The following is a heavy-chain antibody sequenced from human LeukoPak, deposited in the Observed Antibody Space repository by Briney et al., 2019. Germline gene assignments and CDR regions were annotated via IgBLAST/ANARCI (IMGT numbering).Heavy chain of an antibody. J-gene: IGHJ4*02. CDR3: ARDYSTSSWDK. CDR2: IIPILGIA. V-gene: IGHV1-69*04. D-gene: IGHD6-13*01. Sequence: ASVKVSCKASGGTFSSYAISWVRQAPGQGLEWMGRIIPILGIANYAQKFQGRVTITADKSTSTAYMELSSLRSEDTAVYYCARDYSTSSWDKWGQGTLVTVSS. CDR1: GGTFSSYA.